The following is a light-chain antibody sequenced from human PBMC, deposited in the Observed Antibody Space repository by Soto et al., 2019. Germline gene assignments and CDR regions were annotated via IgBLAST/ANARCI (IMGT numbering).Light chain of an antibody. V-gene: IGKV3-20*01. CDR2: GAS. Sequence: EIGLTQSPGTLSLSPGERAALSCRASQSVSSSYLAWYQQKPGQAPRLLIYGASSRPTGIPDRFSGSGSGTDFTLTISRLEPEDFAVYYCQQYGSSSTFGQGTRPEI. J-gene: IGKJ5*01. CDR1: QSVSSSY. CDR3: QQYGSSST.